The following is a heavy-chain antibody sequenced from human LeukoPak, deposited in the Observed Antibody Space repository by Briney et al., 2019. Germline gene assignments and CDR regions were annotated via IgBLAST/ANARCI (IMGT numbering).Heavy chain of an antibody. CDR2: ISAYNGNT. CDR1: GYTFTSYG. D-gene: IGHD1-1*01. J-gene: IGHJ6*03. V-gene: IGHV1-18*01. Sequence: ASVKVSCRASGYTFTSYGISWVRQAPGQGLEWMGWISAYNGNTNYAQKLQGRVTMTTDTSTSTAYMELRSLRSDDTAVYYCTRDPGYARYMDVWGKGTTVTVSS. CDR3: TRDPGYARYMDV.